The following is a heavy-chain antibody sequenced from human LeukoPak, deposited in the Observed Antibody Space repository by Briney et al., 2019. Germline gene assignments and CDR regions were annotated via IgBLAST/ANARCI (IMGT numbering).Heavy chain of an antibody. D-gene: IGHD5-24*01. V-gene: IGHV3-66*01. J-gene: IGHJ4*02. CDR1: GFTVSNNY. CDR3: ARGDGYNFFDC. CDR2: IYRVGST. Sequence: GGSLRLSCAASGFTVSNNYMSWVRQAPGKGLEWVSVIYRVGSTYYADSVKGRFTISRDNSKNTLYLQMNSLRAEDTAMYYCARGDGYNFFDCWGQGVLVTVSS.